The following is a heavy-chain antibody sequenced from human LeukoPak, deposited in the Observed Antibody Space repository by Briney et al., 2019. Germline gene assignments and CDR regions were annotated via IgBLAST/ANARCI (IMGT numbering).Heavy chain of an antibody. Sequence: SSETLSLTCAVYGGPFSGYYWSWIRQPPGKGLEWIGEINHSGSTNYNPSLKSRVTISVDTSKNQFSLKLSSVTAADTAVYYCARGVSLGNRILTGRSFDYWGQGTLVTVSS. CDR2: INHSGST. CDR1: GGPFSGYY. CDR3: ARGVSLGNRILTGRSFDY. D-gene: IGHD3-9*01. V-gene: IGHV4-34*01. J-gene: IGHJ4*02.